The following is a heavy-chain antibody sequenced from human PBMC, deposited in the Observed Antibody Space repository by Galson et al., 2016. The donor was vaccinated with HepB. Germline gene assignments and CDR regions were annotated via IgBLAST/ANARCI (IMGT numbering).Heavy chain of an antibody. Sequence: SLRLSCAASGFTFGRYGMHWVRQAPGQGLEWVAVMSYDGGHEYYADSVRGRLTVSRDNSKNMLYLQMNSLRAEDTAVYYCARGHNGHADGLDYWGQGTLVTVSS. CDR1: GFTFGRYG. CDR3: ARGHNGHADGLDY. D-gene: IGHD2-8*01. V-gene: IGHV3-30*03. J-gene: IGHJ4*02. CDR2: MSYDGGHE.